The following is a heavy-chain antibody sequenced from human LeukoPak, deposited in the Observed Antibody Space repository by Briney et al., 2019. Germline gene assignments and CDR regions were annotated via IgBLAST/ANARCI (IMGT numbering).Heavy chain of an antibody. Sequence: KPSETLSLTCTVSGGSISSYYWSWIRQPPGKGLEWIGYIYYSGSTNYNPSLKSLVTISVDTSKNQFSLKLSSVTAADTAVYYCARARGIQIYYYYYMDVWGKGTTVTVSS. CDR2: IYYSGST. V-gene: IGHV4-59*01. CDR3: ARARGIQIYYYYYMDV. CDR1: GGSISSYY. J-gene: IGHJ6*03. D-gene: IGHD5-18*01.